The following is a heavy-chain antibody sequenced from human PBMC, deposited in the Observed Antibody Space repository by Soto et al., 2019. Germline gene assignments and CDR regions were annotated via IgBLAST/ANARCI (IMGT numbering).Heavy chain of an antibody. CDR1: GYTFTSYY. CDR3: ARDPELQLWPLGAFDI. V-gene: IGHV1-46*01. CDR2: INPSGGST. D-gene: IGHD5-18*01. J-gene: IGHJ3*02. Sequence: GASVKVSCKASGYTFTSYYMHWVRQAPGQGLEWMGIINPSGGSTSYAQKFQGRVTMTRDTSTSTVYMELSSLRSEDTAVYYCARDPELQLWPLGAFDIWGQGTMVTVSS.